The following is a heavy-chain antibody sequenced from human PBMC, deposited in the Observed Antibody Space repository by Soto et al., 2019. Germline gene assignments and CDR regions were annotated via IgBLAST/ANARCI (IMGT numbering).Heavy chain of an antibody. D-gene: IGHD4-17*01. V-gene: IGHV1-18*04. CDR1: GYTFTSYG. CDR3: AREMVTTHFYFHGMDV. Sequence: ASVKVSCKASGYTFTSYGISWVRQAPGQGLEWMGWISAKKGNTKYAQKFQGRVTMTTDTSTSTAYMELRSLRSDDTAVYYCAREMVTTHFYFHGMDVWGQGTTVTVSS. J-gene: IGHJ6*02. CDR2: ISAKKGNT.